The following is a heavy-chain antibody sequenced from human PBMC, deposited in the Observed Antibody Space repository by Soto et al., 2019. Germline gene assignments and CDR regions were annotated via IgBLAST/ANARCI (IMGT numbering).Heavy chain of an antibody. J-gene: IGHJ6*04. D-gene: IGHD5-12*01. CDR1: GYTFTSYY. CDR3: TREYEAATMYYYYGMDV. Sequence: ASVKVSCTASGYTFTSYYMHWVRQAPGQGLEWMGIINPSGGSTSYAQKFQGRVTMTRDTSTSTVYMELSSLRSEDTAVYYCTREYEAATMYYYYGMDVWGKGTTVTVSS. V-gene: IGHV1-46*01. CDR2: INPSGGST.